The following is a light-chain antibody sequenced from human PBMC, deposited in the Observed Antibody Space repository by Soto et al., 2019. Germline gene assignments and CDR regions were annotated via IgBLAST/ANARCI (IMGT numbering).Light chain of an antibody. CDR2: DAS. CDR1: QSISSW. V-gene: IGKV1-5*01. Sequence: LHITHSSFTLSETVADSATITCRASQSISSWLAWYQQKPGKAPKLXIYDASSLESGVPSMVSSRGAGTECTRPITSLQPEDVETDYCLQHYTHPQTFGPGTKVDIK. J-gene: IGKJ1*01. CDR3: LQHYTHPQT.